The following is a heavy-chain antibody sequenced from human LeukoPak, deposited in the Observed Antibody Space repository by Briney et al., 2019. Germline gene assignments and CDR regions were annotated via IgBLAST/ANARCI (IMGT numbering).Heavy chain of an antibody. CDR1: GGSVSSNSRA. D-gene: IGHD5-18*01. V-gene: IGHV6-1*01. Sequence: SQTLSLTCAISGGSVSSNSRAWNWFRQSPSRGLEWLGRTYYRSKWYTEYELSVKSRITISPDTSKNRFSLQVNSVTPDDTAVYYCVREYTYGAFDYWGQGTLVTVSS. J-gene: IGHJ4*02. CDR2: TYYRSKWYT. CDR3: VREYTYGAFDY.